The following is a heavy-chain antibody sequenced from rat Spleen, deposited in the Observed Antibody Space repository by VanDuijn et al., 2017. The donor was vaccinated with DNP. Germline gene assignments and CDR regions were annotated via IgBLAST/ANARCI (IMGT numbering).Heavy chain of an antibody. CDR1: GFTFSNYY. CDR2: ISTSVSRT. D-gene: IGHD4-3*01. Sequence: EVQLVESGGGLVQPGRSLKLSCAASGFTFSNYYMAWVRQAPKKGLEWVATISTSVSRTYYPDSVKGRFTISRDNAKSSLYLQMNSLKSEDTATYYCARWGFGDYWGQGVMVTVSS. CDR3: ARWGFGDY. J-gene: IGHJ2*01. V-gene: IGHV5-25*01.